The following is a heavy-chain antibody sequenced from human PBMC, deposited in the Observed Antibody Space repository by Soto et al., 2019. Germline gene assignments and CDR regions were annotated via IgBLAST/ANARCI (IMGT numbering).Heavy chain of an antibody. J-gene: IGHJ4*02. V-gene: IGHV1-18*01. D-gene: IGHD4-17*01. Sequence: ASVKVSCKASGYTFSSYGISWVRQAPGQGLEWMGWISAQAPGQGLEWMGRISGHSGNTNYAQKFQGRLTMTRDTSTSTVYMELSSLRSEDTAVYYCARWINNRDYVEAFDYWGQGTLVTVSS. CDR2: ISGHSGNT. CDR1: GYTFSSYG. CDR3: ARWINNRDYVEAFDY.